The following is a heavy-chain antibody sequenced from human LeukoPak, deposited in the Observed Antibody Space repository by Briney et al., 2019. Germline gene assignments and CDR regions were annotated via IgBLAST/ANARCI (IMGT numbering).Heavy chain of an antibody. D-gene: IGHD3-22*01. V-gene: IGHV1-8*01. Sequence: GASVNVSCKASGYTFTSYDINWVRQATGQGLEWMGWMSPNSGNTGYAQKFQGRVTMTRNTSISTAYMELSSLRSEDTAVYYCARGPPYSSGYYPPDYWGQGTLVTVSS. CDR2: MSPNSGNT. CDR3: ARGPPYSSGYYPPDY. CDR1: GYTFTSYD. J-gene: IGHJ4*02.